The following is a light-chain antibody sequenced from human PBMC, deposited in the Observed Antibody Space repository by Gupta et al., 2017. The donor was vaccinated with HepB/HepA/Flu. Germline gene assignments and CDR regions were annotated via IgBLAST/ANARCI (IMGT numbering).Light chain of an antibody. Sequence: QSVLTQPPSASGTPGQRVTISCSGSSSDIGTNFVYWYQQLPGTAPKLLIYRNNQRPSGVPDRFSGSKSGASASLAISGLRSEDEADYYCAAWDASLSGYVFGTGTKVTVL. J-gene: IGLJ1*01. CDR1: SSDIGTNF. CDR2: RNN. V-gene: IGLV1-47*01. CDR3: AAWDASLSGYV.